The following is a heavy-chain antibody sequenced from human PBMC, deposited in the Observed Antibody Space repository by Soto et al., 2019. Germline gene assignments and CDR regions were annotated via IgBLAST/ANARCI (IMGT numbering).Heavy chain of an antibody. CDR3: VRDMGTPDYAADAFDI. D-gene: IGHD1-7*01. Sequence: AGGSLRLSCAASGFTFSNYWMHWVRQTPGKGLVWVSRLKRDGITTFYADYVKGRFTISRDNAKNTLYLLMNNLRAEDTAVYYCVRDMGTPDYAADAFDIWGQGTMVTVSS. V-gene: IGHV3-74*01. J-gene: IGHJ3*02. CDR1: GFTFSNYW. CDR2: LKRDGITT.